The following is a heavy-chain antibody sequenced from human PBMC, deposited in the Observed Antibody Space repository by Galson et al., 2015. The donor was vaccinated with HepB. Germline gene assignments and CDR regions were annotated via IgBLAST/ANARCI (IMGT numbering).Heavy chain of an antibody. D-gene: IGHD2-2*01. V-gene: IGHV5-10-1*01. CDR2: SDPSDSHT. CDR3: VRHGRVKDQVLYHYYYNIDV. CDR1: GSSFSSYW. Sequence: QSGAEVRKPGEYLMISCQGYGSSFSSYWMSWVRQMPGKGLEWMGRSDPSDSHTNYSPSFQGHVTISADKSISTAYLQWSSLKASNTAKSYCVRHGRVKDQVLYHYYYNIDVWVKGTTVTVSS. J-gene: IGHJ6*03.